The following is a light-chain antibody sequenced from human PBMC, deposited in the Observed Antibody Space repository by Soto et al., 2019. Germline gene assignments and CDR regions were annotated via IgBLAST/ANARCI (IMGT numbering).Light chain of an antibody. CDR3: QQRSNWLIT. CDR2: GAS. V-gene: IGKV3D-20*02. Sequence: EIVLTQSPGTLSLSPGERATLSCRASQSVSSSYLAWYQQKPGQAPRLLIYGASSRAIGIPARFSGSGSGTNFTLTISSLEPEDFAVYYCQQRSNWLITFGQGTRLEIK. J-gene: IGKJ5*01. CDR1: QSVSSSY.